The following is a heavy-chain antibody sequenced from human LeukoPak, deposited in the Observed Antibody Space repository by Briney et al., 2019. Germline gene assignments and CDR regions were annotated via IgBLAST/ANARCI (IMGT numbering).Heavy chain of an antibody. CDR2: KWYDGSNK. Sequence: GGSLRLSCAASGFTFSNYGMHWVRQAPGKGLECVAVKWYDGSNKYYADSVKGRFTISRDNSRTTLYLQMNSLRAEDTAVYYCARVGYCSGGSCYPDYYYFYGMDVWGQGTTVTVSS. D-gene: IGHD2-15*01. V-gene: IGHV3-33*01. J-gene: IGHJ6*02. CDR1: GFTFSNYG. CDR3: ARVGYCSGGSCYPDYYYFYGMDV.